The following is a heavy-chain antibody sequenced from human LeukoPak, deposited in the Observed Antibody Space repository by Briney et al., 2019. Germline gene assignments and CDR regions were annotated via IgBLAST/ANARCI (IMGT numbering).Heavy chain of an antibody. D-gene: IGHD3-10*01. CDR3: ATGMVVRGVNYNWFDP. CDR1: GYTLTELS. CDR2: FDPEDGET. Sequence: ASVNVSCKVSGYTLTELSMHWVRQAPGKGLEWMGGFDPEDGETIYAQKFQGRVTMTEDTSTDTAYMELSSLRSEDTAVYYCATGMVVRGVNYNWFDPWGQGTLVTVSS. J-gene: IGHJ5*02. V-gene: IGHV1-24*01.